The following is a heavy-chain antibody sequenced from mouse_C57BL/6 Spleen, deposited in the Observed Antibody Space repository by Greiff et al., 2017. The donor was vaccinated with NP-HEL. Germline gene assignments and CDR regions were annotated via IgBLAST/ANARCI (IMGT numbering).Heavy chain of an antibody. J-gene: IGHJ1*03. CDR3: AIWCDWYFDF. CDR1: GYTFTSYW. D-gene: IGHD1-1*02. Sequence: QVQLQQPGAELVKPGASVKVSCKASGYTFTSYWMPWVKQRPGQGLEWIGRIHPSDSDTNYNQKFKGKATLTGDKSARTAYMQLSSLTSEDSAVYYCAIWCDWYFDFWGTGTTVTVSS. V-gene: IGHV1-74*01. CDR2: IHPSDSDT.